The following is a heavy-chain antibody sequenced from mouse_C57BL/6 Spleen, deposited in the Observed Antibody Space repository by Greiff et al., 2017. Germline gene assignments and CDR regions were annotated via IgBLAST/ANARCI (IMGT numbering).Heavy chain of an antibody. V-gene: IGHV5-15*01. D-gene: IGHD2-1*01. Sequence: DVQLVESGGGLVQPGGSLKLSCAASGFTFSDYGMAWVRQAPRKGPEWVAFISNLAYSIYYADTVTGRFTISRENAKNTLYLDMSSLRSEDTAMSSCARPHYCNYLSYFDVWGTGTTVTVSS. CDR2: ISNLAYSI. J-gene: IGHJ1*03. CDR1: GFTFSDYG. CDR3: ARPHYCNYLSYFDV.